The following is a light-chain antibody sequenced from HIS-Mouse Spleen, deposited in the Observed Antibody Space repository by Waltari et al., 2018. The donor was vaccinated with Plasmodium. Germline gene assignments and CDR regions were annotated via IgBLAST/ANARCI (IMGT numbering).Light chain of an antibody. Sequence: QSALTQPASVSGSPGQSITISCPGTSSEVGSYNLVSWYQQHPGKAPQLMIYEGSKRPSGVSNRFSGSKSGNTASLTISGLQAEDEADYYCCSYAGSSTWVFDGGTKLTVL. CDR1: SSEVGSYNL. J-gene: IGLJ3*02. CDR2: EGS. V-gene: IGLV2-23*01. CDR3: CSYAGSSTWV.